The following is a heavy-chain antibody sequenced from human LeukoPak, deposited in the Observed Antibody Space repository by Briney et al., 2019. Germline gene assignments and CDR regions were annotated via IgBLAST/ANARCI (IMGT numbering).Heavy chain of an antibody. D-gene: IGHD6-13*01. J-gene: IGHJ4*02. V-gene: IGHV1-2*06. CDR1: GYTFTGYY. CDR3: ASYSSSWLINDY. CDR2: INPNSGGT. Sequence: ASVKVSCKASGYTFTGYYMHWVRQAPGQGLEWMGRINPNSGGTNYAQKFQGRVTMTRDTSISTAYMEPSRLRSDDTAVYYCASYSSSWLINDYWGQGTLVTVSS.